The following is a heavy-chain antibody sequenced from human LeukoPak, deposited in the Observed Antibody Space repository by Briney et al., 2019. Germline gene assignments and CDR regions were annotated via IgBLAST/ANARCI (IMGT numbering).Heavy chain of an antibody. CDR1: GYGFTSFW. D-gene: IGHD3-22*01. V-gene: IGHV5-51*01. J-gene: IGHJ4*02. Sequence: GESLKISCKGSGYGFTSFWIGWVRQMPGKGLEYMGIIYPGDSDTRYSPPFQGQVTISVDKSISTAYLQWSSLKASDTAMYYCATDYYDSGSHFDYWGQGTLVTVPS. CDR2: IYPGDSDT. CDR3: ATDYYDSGSHFDY.